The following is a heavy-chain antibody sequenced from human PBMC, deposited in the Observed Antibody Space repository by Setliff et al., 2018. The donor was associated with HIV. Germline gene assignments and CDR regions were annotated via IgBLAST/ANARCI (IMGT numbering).Heavy chain of an antibody. D-gene: IGHD5-12*01. CDR3: AHRPNSGYDLSFDY. V-gene: IGHV2-5*01. CDR2: IYWHGGG. CDR1: GFSLSTSGVG. Sequence: SGPTMVNPTPTLTLTCTFSGFSLSTSGVGVGWIRQPPGKALDWLGIIYWHGGGRYSLYLKSRLTITRDTSKNQVVLTMTNMDPVDTATYYCAHRPNSGYDLSFDYWGQGIQVTSPQ. J-gene: IGHJ4*02.